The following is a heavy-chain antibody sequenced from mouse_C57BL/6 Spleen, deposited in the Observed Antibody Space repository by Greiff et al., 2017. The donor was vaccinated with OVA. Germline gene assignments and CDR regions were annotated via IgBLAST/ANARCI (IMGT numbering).Heavy chain of an antibody. J-gene: IGHJ2*01. CDR1: GYTFTSYD. V-gene: IGHV1-85*01. Sequence: QVQLQQSGPELVKPGASVKLSCKASGYTFTSYDINWVKQRPGQGLEWIGWIYPRDGSTKYTEKFKGKATLTVDTSSSTAYMELHSLTSEDSAVYFCAREFTTTVVATPYFDYWGQGTTLTVSS. CDR3: AREFTTTVVATPYFDY. D-gene: IGHD1-1*01. CDR2: IYPRDGST.